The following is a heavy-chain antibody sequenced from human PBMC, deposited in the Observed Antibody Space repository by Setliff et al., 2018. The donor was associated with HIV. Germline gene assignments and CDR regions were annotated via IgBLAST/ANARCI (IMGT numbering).Heavy chain of an antibody. V-gene: IGHV3-43D*03. D-gene: IGHD6-19*01. J-gene: IGHJ4*02. CDR3: AKEGDSSGWYLDY. Sequence: PGGSLRLSCAASGFTFDDYAMHWVRQAPGKGLEWVSFISWDGGSSDYADSVKGRFTISRDNSKSSLFLQMDSLRAEDTAFYYCAKEGDSSGWYLDYWGQGTLVTVSS. CDR2: ISWDGGSS. CDR1: GFTFDDYA.